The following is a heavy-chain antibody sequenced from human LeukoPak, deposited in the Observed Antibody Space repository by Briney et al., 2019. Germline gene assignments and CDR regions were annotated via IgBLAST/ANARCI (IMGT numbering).Heavy chain of an antibody. CDR2: ISSSGSTI. CDR1: GFTFSDYY. Sequence: PGGSLRLSCAASGFTFSDYYMSWIRQAPGKGLEWVSYISSSGSTIYYADSVKGRFTISRDNAKNSLYLQMNSLRAEDTAVYYCAKDPYSSSPNWFDPWGQGTLVTVSS. D-gene: IGHD6-13*01. J-gene: IGHJ5*02. CDR3: AKDPYSSSPNWFDP. V-gene: IGHV3-11*01.